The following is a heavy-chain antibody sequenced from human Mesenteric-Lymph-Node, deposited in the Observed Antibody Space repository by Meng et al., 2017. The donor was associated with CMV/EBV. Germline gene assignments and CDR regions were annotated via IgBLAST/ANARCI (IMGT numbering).Heavy chain of an antibody. Sequence: ASVKVSCKASGYTFTDYGINWVRQATGQGLEWMGWMNPNSGNTGYAQKFQGRVTITRNTSISTAYMELSRLRSDDTAVYYCARERFLAGMDVWGQGTTVTVSS. CDR2: MNPNSGNT. CDR3: ARERFLAGMDV. CDR1: GYTFTDYG. D-gene: IGHD3-3*01. J-gene: IGHJ6*02. V-gene: IGHV1-8*03.